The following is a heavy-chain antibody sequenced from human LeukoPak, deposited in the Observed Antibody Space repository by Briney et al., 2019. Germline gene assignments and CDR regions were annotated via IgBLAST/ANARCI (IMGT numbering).Heavy chain of an antibody. V-gene: IGHV3-43*02. Sequence: GGSLRLSCAASGLTFDDYAMHWVRQAPGRGREWVSVISGDGGSTSYADSVKGRFTISRDNSKNCLYRQMNSLRTEDTALYYCAKDRGWDFWSGYYGYYYYYMDVGGKGTTVTVPS. D-gene: IGHD3-3*01. J-gene: IGHJ6*03. CDR3: AKDRGWDFWSGYYGYYYYYMDV. CDR2: ISGDGGST. CDR1: GLTFDDYA.